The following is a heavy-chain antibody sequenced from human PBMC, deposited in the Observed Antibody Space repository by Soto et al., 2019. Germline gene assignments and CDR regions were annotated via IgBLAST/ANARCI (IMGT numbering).Heavy chain of an antibody. V-gene: IGHV3-23*01. J-gene: IGHJ4*02. D-gene: IGHD6-19*01. CDR3: AAPVAGTVGEDY. Sequence: SLRLSCAASGFTFSSYAMSWVRQAPGKGPEWVSAISGSGGSTYYADSVKGRFTISRDNSKNTLYLQMNSLRAEDTAVYYCAAPVAGTVGEDYWGQGTLVTVSS. CDR2: ISGSGGST. CDR1: GFTFSSYA.